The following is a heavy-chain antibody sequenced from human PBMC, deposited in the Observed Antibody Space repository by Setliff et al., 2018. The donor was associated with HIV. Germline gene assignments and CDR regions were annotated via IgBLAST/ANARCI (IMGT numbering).Heavy chain of an antibody. CDR3: ARDRIPKRGYTYREPDCDA. Sequence: GASVKVSCKASGYTFTGYYMHWVRQAPGQGLEWMGRINPNSGGTKYGQKSQGRVTMTRGTSASTVYMHMSSLRSEDTALYYCARDRIPKRGYTYREPDCDAWGQGTLVTVSS. CDR1: GYTFTGYY. J-gene: IGHJ5*02. V-gene: IGHV1-2*06. CDR2: INPNSGGT. D-gene: IGHD3-16*02.